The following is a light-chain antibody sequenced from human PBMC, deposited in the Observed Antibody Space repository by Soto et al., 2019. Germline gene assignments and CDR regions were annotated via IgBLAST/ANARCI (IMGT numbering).Light chain of an antibody. J-gene: IGKJ4*01. V-gene: IGKV3-11*01. CDR2: DAS. CDR3: QHRRSWPLA. Sequence: EIVLTQSPATLSLSPGERATLSCRASQSVDSYLAWYQQKPGQAPRLLIDDASSRATGIPARFSGSGSGTDFTLTISSLESEDFAVYYCQHRRSWPLAFGGGTKVEIK. CDR1: QSVDSY.